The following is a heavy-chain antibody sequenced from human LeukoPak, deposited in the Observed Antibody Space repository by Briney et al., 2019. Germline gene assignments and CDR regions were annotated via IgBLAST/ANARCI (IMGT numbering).Heavy chain of an antibody. D-gene: IGHD1-26*01. CDR3: AKDMGYSGSYSGFDY. CDR1: GFTFDDYA. CDR2: ISWNSGSI. J-gene: IGHJ4*02. V-gene: IGHV3-9*03. Sequence: PGGSLRLSCAASGFTFDDYAMHWVRQAPGKGLEGVSGISWNSGSIGYADSVKGRFTISRDNAKNSLYLQMNSLRAEDMALYYCAKDMGYSGSYSGFDYWGQGTLVTVSS.